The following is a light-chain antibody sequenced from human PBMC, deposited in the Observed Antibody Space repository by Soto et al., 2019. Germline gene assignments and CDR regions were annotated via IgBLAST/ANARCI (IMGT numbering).Light chain of an antibody. Sequence: QSVLTQPPSASGTPGQRVTISCSGGISNIGSNPVYWHQHLPGTAPKLLVYRNNQRPSGVPDRFSDSKSGTSAFLAISGLRSEDEADYYCGAWDSSLHAGVFGGGTKLTVL. V-gene: IGLV1-47*01. CDR1: ISNIGSNP. J-gene: IGLJ2*01. CDR3: GAWDSSLHAGV. CDR2: RNN.